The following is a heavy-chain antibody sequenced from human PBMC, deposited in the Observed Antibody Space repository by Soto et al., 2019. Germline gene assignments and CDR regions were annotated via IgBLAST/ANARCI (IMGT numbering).Heavy chain of an antibody. Sequence: QVHLVQSGAEVKKPGASVKVSCKASGYTFTSYGITWVRQAPGQGLEWMGWISAHNGNTDNAQKLQGRVIVTRDTSTSTTYMELRSLISDGPAVYYCARGRDGDSWGQGALVTVSS. J-gene: IGHJ4*02. V-gene: IGHV1-18*01. CDR1: GYTFTSYG. CDR3: ARGRDGDS. CDR2: ISAHNGNT.